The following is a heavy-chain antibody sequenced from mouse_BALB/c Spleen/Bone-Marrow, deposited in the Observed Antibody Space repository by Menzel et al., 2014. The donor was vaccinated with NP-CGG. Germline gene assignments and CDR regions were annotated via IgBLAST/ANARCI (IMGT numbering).Heavy chain of an antibody. CDR2: IWAGGST. CDR1: GFSLTSYG. V-gene: IGHV2-9*02. J-gene: IGHJ4*01. Sequence: VQLQQSGPGLVAPSQSLSITCTVSGFSLTSYGVHWVRQPPGKVLEWLGVIWAGGSTNYNSALMSRLSISKDNSKSXVFLKMNSLQTDDTAMYYCARGSYYEGAMDYWGQGTSVTVSS. CDR3: ARGSYYEGAMDY. D-gene: IGHD1-1*01.